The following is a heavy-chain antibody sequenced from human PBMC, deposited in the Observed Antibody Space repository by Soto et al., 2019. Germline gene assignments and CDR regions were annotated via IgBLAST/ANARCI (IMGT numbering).Heavy chain of an antibody. V-gene: IGHV1-18*01. Sequence: QVQLVQSGAEVKKPGASVKVSCKASGYTFTSYGISWVRQAPGQGLEWMGWISAYNGNTNYAQKLQGTVTMTTDTSTSTAYMELRSLRSDDTAVYYCARDLLSNYDFWSGYYLLGEYFQHWGQGTLVTVSS. D-gene: IGHD3-3*01. CDR1: GYTFTSYG. CDR3: ARDLLSNYDFWSGYYLLGEYFQH. CDR2: ISAYNGNT. J-gene: IGHJ1*01.